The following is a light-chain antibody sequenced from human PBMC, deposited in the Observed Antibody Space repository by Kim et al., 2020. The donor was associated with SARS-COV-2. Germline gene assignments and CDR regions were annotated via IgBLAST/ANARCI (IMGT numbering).Light chain of an antibody. V-gene: IGLV1-40*01. CDR2: GNS. Sequence: PGQRVTISCTGSSSNIGAGYDVHWYQQLPGTAPKLLIYGNSNRPSGVPDRFSASKSGTSASLAITGLQAEDEADYYCQSYDSSLDVFGTGTKVTVL. CDR3: QSYDSSLDV. J-gene: IGLJ1*01. CDR1: SSNIGAGYD.